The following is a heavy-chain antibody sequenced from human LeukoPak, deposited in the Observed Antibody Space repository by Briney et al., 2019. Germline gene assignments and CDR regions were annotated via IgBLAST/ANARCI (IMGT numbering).Heavy chain of an antibody. J-gene: IGHJ4*02. CDR3: ARGSSSSSIDY. CDR1: GYTFTGYY. V-gene: IGHV1-2*02. D-gene: IGHD6-6*01. Sequence: ASVKVSCKASGYTFTGYYMHWVRQAPGQGLEWMGWINPNSGVTNYAQKFQGRVTMTRGTSISTAYMELSRLRSDDTAVYYCARGSSSSSIDYWGQGTLVTVSS. CDR2: INPNSGVT.